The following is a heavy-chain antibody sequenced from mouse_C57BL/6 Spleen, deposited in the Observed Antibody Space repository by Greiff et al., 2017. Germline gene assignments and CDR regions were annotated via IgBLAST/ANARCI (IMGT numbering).Heavy chain of an antibody. D-gene: IGHD1-1*01. V-gene: IGHV5-17*01. CDR3: AGGEDCYGSSHFAY. CDR1: GFTFSDYG. Sequence: EVHLVESGGGLVKPGGSLKLSCAASGFTFSDYGMHWVRQAPEKGLEWVAYISSGSSTIYYDDTVKGRFTISRDKSKNTLFLQMTSLRSEDTAMYYCAGGEDCYGSSHFAYWGQGTLVTVSA. J-gene: IGHJ3*01. CDR2: ISSGSSTI.